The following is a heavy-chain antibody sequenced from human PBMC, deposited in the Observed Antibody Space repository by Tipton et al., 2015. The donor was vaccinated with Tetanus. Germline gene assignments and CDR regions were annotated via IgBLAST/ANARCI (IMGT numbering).Heavy chain of an antibody. CDR1: NGSVSSSLYC. D-gene: IGHD3-16*01. V-gene: IGHV4-39*01. CDR3: ARHPYASANDWFDP. Sequence: TLSLTCTVSNGSVSSSLYCWAWVRQSPGRGLEWIGTIYYNGNTYYNPSLKSRVTISVDTSKNQFSLKLTSVTAADTAVYYCARHPYASANDWFDPWGQGTLVTVSS. J-gene: IGHJ5*02. CDR2: IYYNGNT.